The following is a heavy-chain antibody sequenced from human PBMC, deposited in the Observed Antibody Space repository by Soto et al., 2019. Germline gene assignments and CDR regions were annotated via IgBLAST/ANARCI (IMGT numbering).Heavy chain of an antibody. D-gene: IGHD6-19*01. CDR1: GFSLSHPRMG. CDR2: IISNDEK. CDR3: ARTIAVAGRDGFDI. J-gene: IGHJ3*02. V-gene: IGHV2-26*01. Sequence: QVTLKESGPVLMKPTEPLTLTCTVSGFSLSHPRMGVSWIRQPPGKALEWLAHIISNDEKSYSTSLKTRLTISKDTSKSQVVLTMTNLDPVDTATYYCARTIAVAGRDGFDIWGQGTMVTVSS.